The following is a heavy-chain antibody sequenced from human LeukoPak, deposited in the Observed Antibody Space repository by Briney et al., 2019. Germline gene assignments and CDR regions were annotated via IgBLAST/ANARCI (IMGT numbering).Heavy chain of an antibody. Sequence: ASVKVSCKASGYTFTGYYMHWVRQAPGQGLEWMGWINPNSGGTNYAQKFQGRVTMTRDTSISTAYVELSRLRSDDTAVYYCARDSTFWSGYYNTNWFDPWGQGTLVTVSS. D-gene: IGHD3-3*01. J-gene: IGHJ5*02. V-gene: IGHV1-2*02. CDR3: ARDSTFWSGYYNTNWFDP. CDR2: INPNSGGT. CDR1: GYTFTGYY.